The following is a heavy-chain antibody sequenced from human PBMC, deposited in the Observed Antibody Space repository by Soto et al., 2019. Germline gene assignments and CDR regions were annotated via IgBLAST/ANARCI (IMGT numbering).Heavy chain of an antibody. Sequence: PSETLSLTCTVSGGSISSYFLGWIRQTPGKGLEWIGYKYYTGSTNYSPYLKSRNAITVDTSKNQFSLKLSSVTTADTAVYYYARAGTGNTLRFEVVWGQASTLPVSS. J-gene: IGHJ6*02. CDR1: GGSISSYF. V-gene: IGHV4-59*03. CDR3: ARAGTGNTLRFEVV. CDR2: KYYTGST. D-gene: IGHD3-3*01.